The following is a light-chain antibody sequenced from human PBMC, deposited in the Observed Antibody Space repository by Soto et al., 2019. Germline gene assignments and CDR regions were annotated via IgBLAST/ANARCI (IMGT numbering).Light chain of an antibody. J-gene: IGKJ2*01. CDR3: QQYYSTPYT. CDR2: WAS. CDR1: QSGLYSSNTMNY. Sequence: DIVMTQSPDSLPVSLGERATINCTSTQSGLYSSNTMNYLAWYQQSPGQPPKLLIYWASSRESGVPDRFSGSGSGTDFTLTISSLEAEDVAVYYCQQYYSTPYTFGQGTKLEIK. V-gene: IGKV4-1*01.